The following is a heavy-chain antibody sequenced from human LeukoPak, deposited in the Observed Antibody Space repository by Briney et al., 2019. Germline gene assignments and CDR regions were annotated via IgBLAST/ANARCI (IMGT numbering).Heavy chain of an antibody. CDR1: GGSVSTGFHY. CDR2: IYHNGST. V-gene: IGHV4-30-4*01. CDR3: ADSTNYYNSSGYSVN. D-gene: IGHD3-22*01. Sequence: SQTLSLTCTVSGGSVSTGFHYWSWIRQPPGGGLEWMGIIYHNGSTYYNPSLKSRLTILIDTSKNRFSLRLHSVTAADTAVYYCADSTNYYNSSGYSVNWGQGTLVTVSS. J-gene: IGHJ4*02.